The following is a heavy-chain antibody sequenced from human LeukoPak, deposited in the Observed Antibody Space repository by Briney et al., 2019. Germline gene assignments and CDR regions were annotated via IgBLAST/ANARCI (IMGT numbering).Heavy chain of an antibody. D-gene: IGHD2-15*01. V-gene: IGHV3-23*01. CDR1: GFIFGKYA. CDR2: ISGGGDST. CDR3: AKRGSSETRWYPFDY. Sequence: PGGSLRLSCVGSGFIFGKYAMTWVRQAPGKGLEWVSTISGGGDSTWNADSVKGRFTVSRDNSKNTLYLQMSSLRVEDTAVYYCAKRGSSETRWYPFDYWGQRTLVTVSS. J-gene: IGHJ4*02.